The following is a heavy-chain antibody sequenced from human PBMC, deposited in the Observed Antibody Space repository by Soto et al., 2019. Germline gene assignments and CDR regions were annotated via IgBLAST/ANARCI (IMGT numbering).Heavy chain of an antibody. D-gene: IGHD6-19*01. V-gene: IGHV2-5*02. Sequence: QITLKESGPTLMKPTQTLTLTCTFSGFSLSTSGVAVGWVRQPPGKALEWLALIYWDDDKGYSPSLKSRLTITKDTSKHQVVLTMNNMDPVDTATYYCAHSGSGWTGYFDYWGQGTLVTVSS. J-gene: IGHJ4*02. CDR3: AHSGSGWTGYFDY. CDR1: GFSLSTSGVA. CDR2: IYWDDDK.